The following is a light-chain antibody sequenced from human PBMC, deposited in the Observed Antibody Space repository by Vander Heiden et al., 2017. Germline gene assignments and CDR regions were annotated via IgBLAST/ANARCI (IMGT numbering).Light chain of an antibody. CDR1: QSLNND. V-gene: IGKV3-15*01. CDR2: GAS. J-gene: IGKJ2*01. CDR3: QQYHTWPYT. Sequence: ELLITQSPASLSVSPGDRASLSCRASQSLNNDLAWYDQKPGQAPRLLFYGASSRATGVPAKFSASGSGTDFTLTISSLQSEDSASYFCQQYHTWPYTFGQGTKLEIK.